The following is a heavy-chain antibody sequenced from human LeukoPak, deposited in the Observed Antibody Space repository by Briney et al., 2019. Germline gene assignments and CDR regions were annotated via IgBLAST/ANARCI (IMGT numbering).Heavy chain of an antibody. CDR3: AKDGTGGYYYLDY. D-gene: IGHD3-22*01. J-gene: IGHJ4*02. Sequence: GGSLRLSCAASGFSFSSYGMHWVRQAPGKGLEWVAVISHDGTNEYYADSVQGRFTISRDSSRNTPYLQMNSLRAEDTAVYYCAKDGTGGYYYLDYWGQGTLVTVSS. CDR2: ISHDGTNE. CDR1: GFSFSSYG. V-gene: IGHV3-30*18.